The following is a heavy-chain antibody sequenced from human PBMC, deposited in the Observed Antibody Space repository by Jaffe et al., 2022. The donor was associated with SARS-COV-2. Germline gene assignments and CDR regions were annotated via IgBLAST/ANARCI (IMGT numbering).Heavy chain of an antibody. J-gene: IGHJ2*01. V-gene: IGHV1-2*02. D-gene: IGHD6-19*01. CDR2: INPNSGGT. CDR3: ARSAAWLVRRHWYFDL. CDR1: GYTFTGYY. Sequence: QVQLVQSGAEVKKPGASVKVSCKASGYTFTGYYMHWVRQAPGQGLEWMGWINPNSGGTNYAQKFQGRVTMTRDTSISTAYMELSRLRSDDTAVYYCARSAAWLVRRHWYFDLWGRGTLVTVSS.